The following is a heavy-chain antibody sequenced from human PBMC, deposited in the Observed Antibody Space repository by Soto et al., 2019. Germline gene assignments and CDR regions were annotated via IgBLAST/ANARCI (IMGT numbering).Heavy chain of an antibody. CDR3: AKDLYGDYVG. J-gene: IGHJ4*02. Sequence: TVGSLRLSCAASGFTFDDYAMHWVRQAPVKGLEWVSGISWNSGSIGYADSVKGRFTISRDNAKNSLYLQMNSLRAEDTALYYCAKDLYGDYVGWGQGTLVTVYS. V-gene: IGHV3-9*01. CDR2: ISWNSGSI. D-gene: IGHD4-17*01. CDR1: GFTFDDYA.